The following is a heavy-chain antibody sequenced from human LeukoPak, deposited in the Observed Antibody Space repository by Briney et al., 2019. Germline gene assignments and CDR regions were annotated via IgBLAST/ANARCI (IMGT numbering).Heavy chain of an antibody. V-gene: IGHV4-34*01. CDR2: INHSGST. CDR3: ARLPNYYDSSVPVDY. CDR1: GGSFSGYY. Sequence: SETLSLTCAVYGGSFSGYYWSWIRQPPGKGLEWIGEINHSGSTNYNPSLKSRVTISVDTSKNQFSLTLSSVTAADTAVYYCARLPNYYDSSVPVDYWGQGTLVTVSS. J-gene: IGHJ4*02. D-gene: IGHD3-22*01.